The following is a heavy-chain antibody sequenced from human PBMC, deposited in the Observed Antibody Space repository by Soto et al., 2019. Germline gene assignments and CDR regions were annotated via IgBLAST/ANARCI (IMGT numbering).Heavy chain of an antibody. CDR2: IYYSGST. J-gene: IGHJ5*02. V-gene: IGHV4-59*08. D-gene: IGHD7-27*01. CDR3: ARGTNWGSNWFDP. CDR1: GGSISSYY. Sequence: SETLSLTCTVSGGSISSYYWSWIRQPPGKGLEWIGYIYYSGSTNYNPSLKSRVTISVDTPKNQFSLKLSSVTAADTAVYYCARGTNWGSNWFDPWGQGTLVTVSS.